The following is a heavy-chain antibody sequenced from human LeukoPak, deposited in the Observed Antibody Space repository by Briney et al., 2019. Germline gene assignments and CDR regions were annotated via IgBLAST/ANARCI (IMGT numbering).Heavy chain of an antibody. CDR1: GFTFSSYS. CDR2: ISSSSSYI. CDR3: ARGQRPDIVVIPAAY. J-gene: IGHJ4*02. V-gene: IGHV3-21*01. D-gene: IGHD2-2*01. Sequence: GGSLRLSCAASGFTFSSYSMNWVRQAPGKGLEWVSSISSSSSYIYYADSVKGRFTISRDNAKTSLYLQMNSLRAEDTAVYYCARGQRPDIVVIPAAYWGQGTLVTVSS.